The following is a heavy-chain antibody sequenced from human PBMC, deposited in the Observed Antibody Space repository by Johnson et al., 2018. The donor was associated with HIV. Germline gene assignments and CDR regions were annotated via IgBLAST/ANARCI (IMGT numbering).Heavy chain of an antibody. J-gene: IGHJ3*02. CDR2: ISSNGGRT. CDR3: VRDQIESITGKEAGAAFDI. CDR1: GFTFSSYA. V-gene: IGHV3-64*01. D-gene: IGHD1-20*01. Sequence: VQLVESGGGVVQPGRSLRLSCAASGFTFSSYAMHWVRQAPGKGLEYVSAISSNGGRTYYANSVKGRFTISRDNSKNTLSLQMGSLRAEDMAVYYCVRDQIESITGKEAGAAFDIWGQGTMVTISS.